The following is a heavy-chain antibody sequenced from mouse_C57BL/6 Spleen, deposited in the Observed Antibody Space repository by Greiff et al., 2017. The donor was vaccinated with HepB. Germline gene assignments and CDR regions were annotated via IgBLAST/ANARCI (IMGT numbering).Heavy chain of an antibody. J-gene: IGHJ4*01. Sequence: EVHLVESGGGLVKPGGSLKLSCAASGFTFSSYAMSWVRQTPEKRLEWVAAISDGGSYTYYPDNVKGRFTISRDNAKNNLYLQMSHLKSEDTAMYYCARDRSNYDYYAMDYWGQGTSVTVSS. D-gene: IGHD2-5*01. CDR3: ARDRSNYDYYAMDY. CDR2: ISDGGSYT. V-gene: IGHV5-4*01. CDR1: GFTFSSYA.